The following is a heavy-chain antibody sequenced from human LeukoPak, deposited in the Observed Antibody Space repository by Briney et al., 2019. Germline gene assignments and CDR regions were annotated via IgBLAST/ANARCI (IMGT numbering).Heavy chain of an antibody. J-gene: IGHJ6*02. CDR3: ARHSTGPGTYTPYFGMDV. CDR2: IYYSGST. Sequence: SETLSLTCTVSGGSIRNYYCSWIRQPPGKGLEWVGYIYYSGSTSYNPSLKSRVTISVDTSKNQFSLKLSSVTAADTAVYYCARHSTGPGTYTPYFGMDVWGQGTTVTVSS. V-gene: IGHV4-59*08. CDR1: GGSIRNYY. D-gene: IGHD4-17*01.